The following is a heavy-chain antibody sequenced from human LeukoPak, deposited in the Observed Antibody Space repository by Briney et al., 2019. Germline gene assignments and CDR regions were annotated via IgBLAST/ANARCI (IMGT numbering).Heavy chain of an antibody. V-gene: IGHV1-69*13. D-gene: IGHD4-11*01. J-gene: IGHJ5*01. Sequence: SVKVSCKASGGTFSSYAISWVRQAPGQGLEWMGGIIPIFGTADYAQKFQGRVTITADESTSTAYMELSSLRSEDTAVYYCARAGFSATVSSYNWFDPWGQGTLVTVSS. CDR1: GGTFSSYA. CDR2: IIPIFGTA. CDR3: ARAGFSATVSSYNWFDP.